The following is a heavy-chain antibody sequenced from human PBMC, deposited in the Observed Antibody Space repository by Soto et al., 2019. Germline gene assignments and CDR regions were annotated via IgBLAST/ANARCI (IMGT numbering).Heavy chain of an antibody. D-gene: IGHD3-10*01. CDR1: GFTFSSYG. V-gene: IGHV3-33*01. CDR2: IWYDGSNK. J-gene: IGHJ6*02. CDR3: ARDSGGMDV. Sequence: GGSLRLSCAASGFTFSSYGMHWVRQAPGKGLEWVAAIWYDGSNKYYADSVKGRFTISRDNSKNTLYLQMNSLRAEDTAVYYCARDSGGMDVWGQGTTVTVSS.